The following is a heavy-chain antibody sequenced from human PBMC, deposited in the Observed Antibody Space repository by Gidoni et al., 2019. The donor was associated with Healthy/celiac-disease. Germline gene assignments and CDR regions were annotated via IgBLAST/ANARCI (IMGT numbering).Heavy chain of an antibody. V-gene: IGHV4-34*01. CDR3: ARGGLSITMVRGVRMAFDI. D-gene: IGHD3-10*01. CDR2: INHSGST. Sequence: QVQLQQWGAGLFKPSETLSLTCAVYGGSFSGYYWSWIRQPPGKGLEWIGEINHSGSTNYNPSLKSRVTISVDTSKNQFSLKLSSVTAADTAVYYCARGGLSITMVRGVRMAFDIWGQGTMVTVSS. CDR1: GGSFSGYY. J-gene: IGHJ3*02.